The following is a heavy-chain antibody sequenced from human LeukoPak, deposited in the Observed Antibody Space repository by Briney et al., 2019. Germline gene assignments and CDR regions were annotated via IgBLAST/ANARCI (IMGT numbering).Heavy chain of an antibody. CDR2: ISDSGGST. Sequence: QPGGSLRLSCAASGFTFSTYAMNWVRQAPGKGLEWVSGISDSGGSTDYADSVKGRFTISRDNSKNTLYLQMNSLRAEDTAVYYCAKAGSDIWTGSLSWGQGTLVTVSS. J-gene: IGHJ5*02. D-gene: IGHD3-9*01. CDR3: AKAGSDIWTGSLS. V-gene: IGHV3-23*01. CDR1: GFTFSTYA.